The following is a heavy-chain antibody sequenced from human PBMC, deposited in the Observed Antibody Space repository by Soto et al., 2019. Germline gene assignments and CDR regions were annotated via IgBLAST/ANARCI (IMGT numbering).Heavy chain of an antibody. CDR2: ISSSGGRT. Sequence: PGGSLRLSCVASGFTFSNSAMSWVRHVPGKGLEWAAGISSSGGRTNYADSVKGRFTISRDNSKDTLYLQMNSLRAEDTALYYCAKVQEFCGFNCYIVDSWGQGVLVTVS. D-gene: IGHD2-21*02. V-gene: IGHV3-23*01. J-gene: IGHJ4*02. CDR3: AKVQEFCGFNCYIVDS. CDR1: GFTFSNSA.